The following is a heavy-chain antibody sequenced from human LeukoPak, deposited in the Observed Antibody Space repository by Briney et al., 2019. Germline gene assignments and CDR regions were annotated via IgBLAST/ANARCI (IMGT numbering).Heavy chain of an antibody. D-gene: IGHD6-13*01. J-gene: IGHJ6*03. V-gene: IGHV4-30-2*01. CDR2: IYHSGST. CDR3: ARGRRSSSWYLVGDYYYYMDV. Sequence: SETLSLTCTVSGGSISSGGYYWSWIRQPPGKGLEWIGYIYHSGSTYYNPSLKSRVTISVDRSKNQFSLKLSSVTAADTAVYYCARGRRSSSWYLVGDYYYYMDVWGKGTTVTVSS. CDR1: GGSISSGGYY.